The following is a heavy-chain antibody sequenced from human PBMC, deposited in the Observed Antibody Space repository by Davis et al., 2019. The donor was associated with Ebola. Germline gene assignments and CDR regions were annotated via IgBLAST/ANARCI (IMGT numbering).Heavy chain of an antibody. V-gene: IGHV1-69*13. CDR3: ARAVSSGWFSSGSDY. CDR2: IIPIFGTA. Sequence: SVTVSCKASGGTFSSYAISWVRQAPGQGLEWMGGIIPIFGTANYAQKFQGRVTITADESTSTAYMELSSLRSEDTAVYYCARAVSSGWFSSGSDYWGQGTLVTVSS. CDR1: GGTFSSYA. D-gene: IGHD6-19*01. J-gene: IGHJ4*02.